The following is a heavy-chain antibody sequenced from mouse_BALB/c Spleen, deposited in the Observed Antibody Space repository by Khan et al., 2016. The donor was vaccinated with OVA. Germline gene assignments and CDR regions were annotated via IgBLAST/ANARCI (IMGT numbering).Heavy chain of an antibody. CDR1: GYTFTNYW. CDR3: VNHGSSSAWFTY. Sequence: QVQLQQSGAELAKPGASVKMSCKASGYTFTNYWMHWVKQRPGQGLEWIGYINPNTDYTEYNQKFKDKATLTADKSSSTAYMQLTSLTSDDSSLYYCVNHGSSSAWFTYWGQGTLVTVSA. V-gene: IGHV1-7*01. J-gene: IGHJ3*01. CDR2: INPNTDYT. D-gene: IGHD1-1*01.